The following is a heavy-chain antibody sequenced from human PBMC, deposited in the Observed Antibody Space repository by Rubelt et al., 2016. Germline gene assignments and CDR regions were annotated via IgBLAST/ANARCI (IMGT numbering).Heavy chain of an antibody. CDR2: ISYDGSNK. D-gene: IGHD2-15*01. J-gene: IGHJ4*02. CDR3: AMVVVAPY. CDR1: GFTFSSYA. Sequence: QVQLVESGGGVVQPGRSLRLSCAASGFTFSSYAMHWVRQAPGKGLEWVAVISYDGSNKYYADSVKGRFTISRDNSKNTLYLQMNSLRAEDTAVYYCAMVVVAPYWGQGTLVTVSS. V-gene: IGHV3-30*04.